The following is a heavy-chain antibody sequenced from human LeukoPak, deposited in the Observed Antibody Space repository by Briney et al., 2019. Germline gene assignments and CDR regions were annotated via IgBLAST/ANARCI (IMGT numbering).Heavy chain of an antibody. V-gene: IGHV3-73*01. CDR1: GFTFSGST. CDR2: IRSKANSYAT. CDR3: TRAFDSSGYYYMDV. J-gene: IGHJ6*03. D-gene: IGHD3-22*01. Sequence: GGSLNLSCAASGFTFSGSTVHWVRQASGKGLEWVGRIRSKANSYATAYAASVKGRFTISRDDSKNTAYLQMNSLKTEDTAVYYCTRAFDSSGYYYMDVWGKGTTVTVSS.